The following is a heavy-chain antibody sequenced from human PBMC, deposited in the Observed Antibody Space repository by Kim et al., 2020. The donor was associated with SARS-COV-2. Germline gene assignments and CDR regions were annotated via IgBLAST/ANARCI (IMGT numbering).Heavy chain of an antibody. D-gene: IGHD3-10*01. Sequence: GGSLRLSCTASGFTFGDYAMSWFRQAPGKGLEWVGFIRSKAYGGTTEYAASVKGRFTISRDDSKSIAYLQMNSLKTEDTAVYYCTRDEGEMVRGVIITLPDYWGQGTLVTVSS. V-gene: IGHV3-49*03. J-gene: IGHJ4*02. CDR1: GFTFGDYA. CDR3: TRDEGEMVRGVIITLPDY. CDR2: IRSKAYGGTT.